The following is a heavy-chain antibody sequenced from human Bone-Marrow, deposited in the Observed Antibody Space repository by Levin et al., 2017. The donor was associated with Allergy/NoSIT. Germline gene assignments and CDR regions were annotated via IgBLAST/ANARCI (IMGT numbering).Heavy chain of an antibody. CDR1: GYTFTSDD. CDR3: ARGHCIGGFCSLDY. J-gene: IGHJ4*02. V-gene: IGHV1-8*01. Sequence: ASVKVSCKASGYTFTSDDMNWVRQAPGQGLEWMGWMDPNNDNTGYAQQFQGRLTMTGSTSTSIAYMELSSLTPEDTAVYYCARGHCIGGFCSLDYWGQGTLVTVSS. D-gene: IGHD2-15*01. CDR2: MDPNNDNT.